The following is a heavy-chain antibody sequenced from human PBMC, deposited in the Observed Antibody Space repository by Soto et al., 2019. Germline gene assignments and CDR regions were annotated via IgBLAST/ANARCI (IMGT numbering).Heavy chain of an antibody. CDR2: IYDSGSTGST. V-gene: IGHV4-59*01. Sequence: SESLSLTCTVSGSSISSDYWYWIRQPPGKGLEWIGYIYDSGSTGSTNYNPSLKSRVTISVETSKNQVTLRLSSVTAADPAVYYCARDGHYGSGSYYTWFDPWGQGNLVTVSS. D-gene: IGHD3-10*01. CDR1: GSSISSDY. J-gene: IGHJ5*02. CDR3: ARDGHYGSGSYYTWFDP.